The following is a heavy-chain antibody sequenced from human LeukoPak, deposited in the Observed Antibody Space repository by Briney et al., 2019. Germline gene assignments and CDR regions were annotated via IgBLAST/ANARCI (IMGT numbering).Heavy chain of an antibody. CDR1: GFIFSTYW. J-gene: IGHJ4*02. Sequence: PGGSLRLSCAASGFIFSTYWMHWVRQAPGKGLVWVSRINSDGFTTNYADSVKGRFTIYRDNAKNTLYLQMNSLRAEDTAVYYCTSGMSVASTRGYFDYWGEGGNVTVSS. D-gene: IGHD6-19*01. V-gene: IGHV3-74*01. CDR3: TSGMSVASTRGYFDY. CDR2: INSDGFTT.